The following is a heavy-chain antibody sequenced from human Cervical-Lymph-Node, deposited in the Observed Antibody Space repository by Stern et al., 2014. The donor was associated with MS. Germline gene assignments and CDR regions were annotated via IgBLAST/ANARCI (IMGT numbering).Heavy chain of an antibody. V-gene: IGHV3-23*04. CDR3: AKIRLDDSGGYEPQPFDS. CDR2: IGANGGST. J-gene: IGHJ4*02. D-gene: IGHD3-22*01. Sequence: EVQLVESGGGLVQPGGSLRLSCAASGFTFSNYAMSWVRQSPGKGLVWVSVIGANGGSTSYADSVKGRFTISPDKFKKTLKLTINSLKDKSTAVYYCAKIRLDDSGGYEPQPFDSWGQGTLVTVSS. CDR1: GFTFSNYA.